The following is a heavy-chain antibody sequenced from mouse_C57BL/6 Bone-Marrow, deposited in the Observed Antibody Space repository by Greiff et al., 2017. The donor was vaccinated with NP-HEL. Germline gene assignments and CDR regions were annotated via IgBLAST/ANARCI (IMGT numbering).Heavy chain of an antibody. CDR3: AKLFFYAMDY. Sequence: EVKLVESGGGLVTPFFSVKLSCESSVFPFRASGMPWVRPSPEKGLEWVAYISSVLLPLYYADTVKGRFTISRDNAKNTLFLQMTSLRSEDTAMYYCAKLFFYAMDYWGQGTSVTVSS. D-gene: IGHD4-1*01. CDR2: ISSVLLPL. CDR1: VFPFRASG. J-gene: IGHJ4*01. V-gene: IGHV5-17*01.